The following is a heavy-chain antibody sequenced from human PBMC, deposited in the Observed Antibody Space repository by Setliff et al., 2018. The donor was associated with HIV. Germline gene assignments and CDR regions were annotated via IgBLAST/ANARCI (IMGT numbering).Heavy chain of an antibody. Sequence: EPLSLTCAVYNGSFSGYYWSWIRQAPGKGLEWIGEINHGGSSNYNPSLKSRVTMSVDTSKSQFSLSLNSVTAADTAVYYCAKGGRIVFKVYAMDVWGQGITVTVSS. V-gene: IGHV4-34*01. CDR3: AKGGRIVFKVYAMDV. D-gene: IGHD2-8*01. CDR2: INHGGSS. J-gene: IGHJ6*01. CDR1: NGSFSGYY.